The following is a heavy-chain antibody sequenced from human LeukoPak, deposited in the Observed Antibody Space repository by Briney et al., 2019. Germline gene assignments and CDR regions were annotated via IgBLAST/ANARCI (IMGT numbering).Heavy chain of an antibody. CDR1: GYTFTSYD. V-gene: IGHV1-8*01. CDR2: MNPNSGNT. J-gene: IGHJ4*02. D-gene: IGHD1-26*01. CDR3: ARGRRVGAREMAY. Sequence: ASVKVSCKPSGYTFTSYDIKWVRPAPGQGLEWMGWMNPNSGNTGYAQKFQGRVTMTRNTSISTAYMELSSLRSEDTAVYYWARGRRVGAREMAYWGQGTLVTVSS.